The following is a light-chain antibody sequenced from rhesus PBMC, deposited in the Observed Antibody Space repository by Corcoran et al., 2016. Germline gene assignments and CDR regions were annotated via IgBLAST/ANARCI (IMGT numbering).Light chain of an antibody. CDR1: QGISKY. CDR2: DAS. V-gene: IGKV1-25*01. CDR3: QQHKSYPPT. Sequence: EIQMTQSPSSLSASVGDTVTITCQASQGISKYLAWHQQKPGKAPKLLIYDASTLQSGIPARLRGSGSGTGITLTSSCLEPEECATDYSQQHKSYPPTVGQGTKVEIK. J-gene: IGKJ1*01.